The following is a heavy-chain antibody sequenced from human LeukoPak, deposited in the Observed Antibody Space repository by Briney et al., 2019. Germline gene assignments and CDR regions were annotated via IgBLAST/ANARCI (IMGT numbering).Heavy chain of an antibody. CDR2: INPNSGGT. CDR3: ARDGGNSPYYYGMDV. D-gene: IGHD4-23*01. CDR1: GYTFTGYY. J-gene: IGHJ6*02. V-gene: IGHV1-2*02. Sequence: ASVKVSCKASGYTFTGYYMHWVRQAPGQGLEWMGWINPNSGGTNYAQKFQGRVTMTRDTSISTAYMELSRLRSDDTAVYYCARDGGNSPYYYGMDVWGQGTTVTVSS.